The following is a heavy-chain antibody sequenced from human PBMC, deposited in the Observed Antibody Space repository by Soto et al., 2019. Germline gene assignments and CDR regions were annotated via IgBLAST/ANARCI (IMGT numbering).Heavy chain of an antibody. Sequence: EVQLLESGGGLVQPGGSLRLSCAASGFTFSSYAMSWVRQAPGKGLEWVSVISGSGDSTYYADSVKGRFTISRDNSKNTLYLQMNSLRAEDTAVYYCGSRSSGWYFDYWGQGTLVTVSS. CDR1: GFTFSSYA. CDR2: ISGSGDST. CDR3: GSRSSGWYFDY. V-gene: IGHV3-23*01. D-gene: IGHD6-19*01. J-gene: IGHJ4*02.